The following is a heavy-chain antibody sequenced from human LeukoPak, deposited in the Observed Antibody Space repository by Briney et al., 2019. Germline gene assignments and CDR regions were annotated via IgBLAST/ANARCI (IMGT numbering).Heavy chain of an antibody. CDR3: ARGNYYDSSGYFPPDH. D-gene: IGHD3-22*01. J-gene: IGHJ5*02. Sequence: ASVEVSCKASGYTFTGYYMHWVRQAPGQGLEWMGWINPNSGGTNYAQKFQGRVTMTRDTSISTAYMELSRLRSDDTAVYYCARGNYYDSSGYFPPDHWGQGTLVTVSS. CDR2: INPNSGGT. V-gene: IGHV1-2*02. CDR1: GYTFTGYY.